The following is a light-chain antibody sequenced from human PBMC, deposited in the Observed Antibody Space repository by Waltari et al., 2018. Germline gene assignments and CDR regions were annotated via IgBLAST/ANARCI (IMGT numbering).Light chain of an antibody. V-gene: IGLV1-47*01. CDR2: RNN. CDR1: SSNIGSNY. CDR3: AAWDDSLSGWV. J-gene: IGLJ3*02. Sequence: QSVLTQPPSASGTPGQRVTISCSGSSSNIGSNYVYWYQQLPGPAPKLLIYRNNRRPSGVPARFSGSKSGTSASLAISGLRSEDEADYYCAAWDDSLSGWVFGGGTKLTVL.